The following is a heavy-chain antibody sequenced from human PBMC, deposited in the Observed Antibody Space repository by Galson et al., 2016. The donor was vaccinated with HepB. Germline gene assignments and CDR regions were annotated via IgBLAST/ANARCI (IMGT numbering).Heavy chain of an antibody. Sequence: SLRLSCAASGFPFRSNAMHWVRQAPGKGLEWVAVISYDGSKKVYADSVKGRFTISRDNSKNTFHLQMNSLRPEDTAVYYRAIDLTPLIVVVNTYYFGSWGQGTRVTVSS. V-gene: IGHV3-30*04. CDR3: AIDLTPLIVVVNTYYFGS. D-gene: IGHD3-22*01. J-gene: IGHJ4*02. CDR2: ISYDGSKK. CDR1: GFPFRSNA.